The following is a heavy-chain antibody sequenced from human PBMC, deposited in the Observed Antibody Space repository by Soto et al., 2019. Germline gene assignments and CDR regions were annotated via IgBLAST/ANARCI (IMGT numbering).Heavy chain of an antibody. D-gene: IGHD1-26*01. V-gene: IGHV3-49*02. CDR3: TRDIDSGSRLWGIDY. Sequence: RWIRQAPRKRREWVGFIRSKVYGGTTEYAASVKGRFTISRDDSKSIAYLQMNSLKTEDTALYYCTRDIDSGSRLWGIDYWVQGTLVTVSS. CDR2: IRSKVYGGTT. J-gene: IGHJ4*02.